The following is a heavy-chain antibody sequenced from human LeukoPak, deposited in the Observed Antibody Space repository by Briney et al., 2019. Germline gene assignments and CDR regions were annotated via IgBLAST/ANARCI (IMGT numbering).Heavy chain of an antibody. D-gene: IGHD3-22*01. Sequence: ASVKVSCKASGYTFTRYYMHWVRQAPGQGLEWMGIINPSGGSTSYAQKFQGRVTMTRDMSTSTVYMELSSLRSEDTAVYYCASDPNDSSGFDYWGQGTLVTVSS. CDR3: ASDPNDSSGFDY. J-gene: IGHJ4*02. CDR2: INPSGGST. CDR1: GYTFTRYY. V-gene: IGHV1-46*01.